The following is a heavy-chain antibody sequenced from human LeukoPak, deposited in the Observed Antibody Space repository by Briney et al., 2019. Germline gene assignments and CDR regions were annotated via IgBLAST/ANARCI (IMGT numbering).Heavy chain of an antibody. CDR3: AKGSFGPWRPVY. D-gene: IGHD3/OR15-3a*01. V-gene: IGHV3-11*03. Sequence: GGSLRLSCAASGFTFSDYFMSWIRQAPGKGLQWVSSISSDGSITKYADSVKGRLTISRDNAKNSLYLQMKSLRAEDTAVYYCAKGSFGPWRPVYWGQGTLVTVSS. CDR2: ISSDGSIT. CDR1: GFTFSDYF. J-gene: IGHJ4*02.